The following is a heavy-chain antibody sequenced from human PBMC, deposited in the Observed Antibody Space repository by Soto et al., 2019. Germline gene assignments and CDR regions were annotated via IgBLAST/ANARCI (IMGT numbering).Heavy chain of an antibody. D-gene: IGHD1-26*01. J-gene: IGHJ4*02. Sequence: EVQLVESGGGLVQPGGSLRLSCAASGFTFSSYSMNWVRQAPGKGLERVSYISSSSSTIYYADSVKGRFTISRDNAKNSLYLQMNSQRDEDTAVYYCARDQGWGGSYIDYWGQGTLVTVSS. V-gene: IGHV3-48*02. CDR2: ISSSSSTI. CDR3: ARDQGWGGSYIDY. CDR1: GFTFSSYS.